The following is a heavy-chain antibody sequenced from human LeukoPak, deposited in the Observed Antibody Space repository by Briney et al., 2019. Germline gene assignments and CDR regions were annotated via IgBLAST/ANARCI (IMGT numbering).Heavy chain of an antibody. CDR2: IKSKIDGGTT. V-gene: IGHV3-15*01. D-gene: IGHD2-2*01. CDR3: TTDSFTVVVPAAKGP. CDR1: GFTFSNAW. Sequence: PGGSLRLSCAASGFTFSNAWMSWVRQVPGKGLEWVGRIKSKIDGGTTEYAAPVKGRFTISRDDSKNTLYLQMNSLKTEDTAVYYCTTDSFTVVVPAAKGPWGQGTLVTVSS. J-gene: IGHJ5*02.